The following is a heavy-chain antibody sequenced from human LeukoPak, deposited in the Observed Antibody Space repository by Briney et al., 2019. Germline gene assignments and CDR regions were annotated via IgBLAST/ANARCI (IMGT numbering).Heavy chain of an antibody. CDR2: IKQDGSEK. J-gene: IGHJ5*02. Sequence: GGSLRLSCAASGFTFSSYWMSWVRLGPGKGLEWVANIKQDGSEKYYVDSVKGRFTISRDKAKNSLYLQMNSLRAEDTAVYYCARDPGVLPPRFDPRGQGTLVTVSS. D-gene: IGHD2-8*02. CDR3: ARDPGVLPPRFDP. CDR1: GFTFSSYW. V-gene: IGHV3-7*01.